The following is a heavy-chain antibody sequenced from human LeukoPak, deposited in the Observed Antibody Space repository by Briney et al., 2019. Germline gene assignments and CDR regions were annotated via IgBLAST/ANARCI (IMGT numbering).Heavy chain of an antibody. V-gene: IGHV1-8*02. CDR1: GYTFTGYY. J-gene: IGHJ4*02. Sequence: ASVKVSCKASGYTFTGYYMHWVRQAPGQGLEWMGWMNPNSGNTGYAQKFQGRVTMTRNTSISTAYMELSSLRPEDTAVYYCARGRSGWYHNFDYWGQGTLVTVSS. CDR3: ARGRSGWYHNFDY. D-gene: IGHD6-19*01. CDR2: MNPNSGNT.